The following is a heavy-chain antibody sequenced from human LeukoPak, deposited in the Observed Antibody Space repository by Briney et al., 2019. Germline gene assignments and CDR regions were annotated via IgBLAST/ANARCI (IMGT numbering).Heavy chain of an antibody. CDR1: GGSISSHY. CDR3: ARGVTIFGVVSHFDY. D-gene: IGHD3-3*01. V-gene: IGHV4-59*11. J-gene: IGHJ4*02. CDR2: IYYSGST. Sequence: SETLSLTCTVSGGSISSHYWSWIRQPPGKGLEWIEYIYYSGSTNYNPSLKSRVTISVDTSKNQFSLKLSSVTAADTAVYYCARGVTIFGVVSHFDYWGQGTLVTVSS.